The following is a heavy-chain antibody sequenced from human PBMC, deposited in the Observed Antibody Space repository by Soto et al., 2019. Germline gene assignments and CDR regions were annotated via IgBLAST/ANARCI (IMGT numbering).Heavy chain of an antibody. CDR2: IFPDDPDT. Sequence: GESLKISCQVSGYSFTTNWIAWVRQRPGKGLEWMGSIFPDDPDTRYSPSFQGQVTISVDKAVTTAYLQWSSLKASDSAMYYCARLIGSSSWFDLWGQGALVTVSS. CDR3: ARLIGSSSWFDL. CDR1: GYSFTTNW. J-gene: IGHJ5*02. D-gene: IGHD2-2*01. V-gene: IGHV5-51*01.